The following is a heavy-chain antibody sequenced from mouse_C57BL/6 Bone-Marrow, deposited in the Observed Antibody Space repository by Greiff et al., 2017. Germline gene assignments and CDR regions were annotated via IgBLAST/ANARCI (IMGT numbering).Heavy chain of an antibody. V-gene: IGHV1-69*01. CDR3: ARDTTVVAPYYFDY. CDR2: IDPSDSYT. J-gene: IGHJ2*01. Sequence: VQLQQPGAELVMPGASVKLSCKASGYTFTSYWMHWVKQRPGQGLEWIGEIDPSDSYTNYNQEFKGKSTLTVDKSSSTAYMQLSSLTSEDSAVYYCARDTTVVAPYYFDYWGQGTTLTVSS. D-gene: IGHD1-1*01. CDR1: GYTFTSYW.